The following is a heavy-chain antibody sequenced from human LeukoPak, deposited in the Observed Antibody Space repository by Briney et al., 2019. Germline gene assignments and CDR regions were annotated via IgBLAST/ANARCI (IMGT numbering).Heavy chain of an antibody. V-gene: IGHV3-23*01. J-gene: IGHJ3*02. CDR2: ISASGGST. D-gene: IGHD5-24*01. CDR1: GFTFSSSA. Sequence: GGSLRLSCAASGFTFSSSAMSWVRQVPGKGLEWVSGISASGGSTYYADSVRGRFTISRDNSKNTLYLQMNSLRAEDTAVYYCAKWDVEKNAFDIWGQGTMVTVSS. CDR3: AKWDVEKNAFDI.